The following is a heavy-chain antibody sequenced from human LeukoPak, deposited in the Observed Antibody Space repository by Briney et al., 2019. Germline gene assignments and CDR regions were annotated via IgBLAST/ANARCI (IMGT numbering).Heavy chain of an antibody. CDR2: ITSSGGNT. Sequence: GGSLRLSCAASGYIFSNFGISWVRQAPGKGLEWVSTITSSGGNTYYAETVKGRFTISRDNSKNTMSLQMNSLRVEDTAVYYCAELGITMIGGVWGKGTTVTISS. J-gene: IGHJ6*04. CDR1: GYIFSNFG. V-gene: IGHV3-23*01. D-gene: IGHD3-10*02. CDR3: AELGITMIGGV.